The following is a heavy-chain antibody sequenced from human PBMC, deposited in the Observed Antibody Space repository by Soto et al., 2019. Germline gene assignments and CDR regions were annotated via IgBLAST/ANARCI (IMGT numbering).Heavy chain of an antibody. J-gene: IGHJ4*02. V-gene: IGHV4-30-4*01. CDR2: IYYSGST. Sequence: PSETLSLTCTVSGGSLSSGDSYWIWGRQPPGKGLEWIGYIYYSGSTYYNPSLKSRVTISVDTSKNQFSLKLSSVTAADTAVYYCARDLDCSGGSCYPVWGQGTLVTVSS. CDR3: ARDLDCSGGSCYPV. D-gene: IGHD2-15*01. CDR1: GGSLSSGDSY.